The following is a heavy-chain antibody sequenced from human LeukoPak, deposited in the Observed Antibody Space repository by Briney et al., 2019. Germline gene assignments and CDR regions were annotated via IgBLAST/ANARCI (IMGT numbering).Heavy chain of an antibody. CDR2: RYYRSNWYN. J-gene: IGHJ5*02. CDR3: AREQVRGVMYDWFDP. Sequence: SQTLSLTCAISGDSVSSNSAAWNWITQAPSRGRVWLGRRYYRSNWYNDYAVSVKSRITINPDTSKNQFSLQLNSVTPEDTAVYYCAREQVRGVMYDWFDPWGQGTLVTVSS. V-gene: IGHV6-1*01. CDR1: GDSVSSNSAA. D-gene: IGHD3-10*01.